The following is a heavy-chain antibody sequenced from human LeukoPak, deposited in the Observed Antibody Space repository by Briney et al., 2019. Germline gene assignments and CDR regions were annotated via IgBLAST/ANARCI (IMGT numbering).Heavy chain of an antibody. CDR2: ISSSSSYI. Sequence: GGSLRLSCAASGFTFSSYSMNWVRQAPGKGLEWVSSISSSSSYIYYADSVKGRFTISRDNAKNSLYLQMNSLRAEDTAVYYCARDAVTMVRGVIGYWGQGTLVTVSS. V-gene: IGHV3-21*01. CDR1: GFTFSSYS. J-gene: IGHJ4*02. CDR3: ARDAVTMVRGVIGY. D-gene: IGHD3-10*01.